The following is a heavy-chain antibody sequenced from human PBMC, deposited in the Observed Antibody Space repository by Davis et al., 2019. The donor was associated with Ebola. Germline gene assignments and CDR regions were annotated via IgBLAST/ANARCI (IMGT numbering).Heavy chain of an antibody. CDR1: GGTFSSYA. CDR3: AGMGARAYYYGMDV. J-gene: IGHJ6*02. CDR2: IIPILGIA. Sequence: SVKVSCKASGGTFSSYAISWVRQAPGQGLEWMGRIIPILGIANYAQKFQGRVTITADKSTSTAYMELSSLRSEDTAVYCCAGMGARAYYYGMDVWGQGTTVTVSS. D-gene: IGHD1-26*01. V-gene: IGHV1-69*04.